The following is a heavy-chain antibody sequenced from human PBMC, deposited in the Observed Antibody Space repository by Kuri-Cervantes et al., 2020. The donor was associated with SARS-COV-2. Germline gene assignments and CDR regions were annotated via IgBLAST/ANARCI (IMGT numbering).Heavy chain of an antibody. D-gene: IGHD5-24*01. J-gene: IGHJ6*02. CDR3: ARADLATSNYGMDV. CDR2: MNPDSGNT. V-gene: IGHV1-8*01. Sequence: ASVKVSCKASGYTFTSYDINWVRQATGQGLEWMGWMNPDSGNTGYAQKFQGRVTMTRNTSISTAYMELSSLRSEDTAVYYCARADLATSNYGMDVWGQGTTVTVSS. CDR1: GYTFTSYD.